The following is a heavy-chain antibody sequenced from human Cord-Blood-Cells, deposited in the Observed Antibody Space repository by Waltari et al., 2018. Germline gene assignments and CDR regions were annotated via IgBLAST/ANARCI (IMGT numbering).Heavy chain of an antibody. CDR1: GGTFSSFA. CDR3: ARVVEFYGDYYYYGMDV. CDR2: SIPIFGTA. J-gene: IGHJ6*02. D-gene: IGHD4-17*01. V-gene: IGHV1-69*01. Sequence: QVQLVQSGAEVKKPGSSVKVSCKASGGTFSSFAISWVRQAPGQGCEWMGGSIPIFGTANDAQKFQGRVTITADESTSTAYMELSSLRSEDTAVYYWARVVEFYGDYYYYGMDVWGQGTTVTVSS.